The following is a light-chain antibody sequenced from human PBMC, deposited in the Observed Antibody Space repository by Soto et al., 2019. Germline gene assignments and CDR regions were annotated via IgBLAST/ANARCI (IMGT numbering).Light chain of an antibody. J-gene: IGKJ4*01. CDR2: TAS. CDR1: QGISSY. Sequence: AIRMTQFPSSFSASTGDRVTITCRASQGISSYLAWYQQKPGKAPKLLIYTASTLQSGVPSRFSGSGSGTDFTLTISCLQSEDFATYYCQQYYNYPLTFGGGTKVEIK. V-gene: IGKV1-8*01. CDR3: QQYYNYPLT.